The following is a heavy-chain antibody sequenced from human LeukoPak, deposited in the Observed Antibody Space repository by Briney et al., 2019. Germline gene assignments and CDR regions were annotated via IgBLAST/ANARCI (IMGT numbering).Heavy chain of an antibody. Sequence: GESLKISCKGSGYWFTSYWISWGRQMPGKGLEWMGRIDPSESYTNYSPSFQGSVTISADKSISTAYLQWSSLKGPDTAMYFCAKPMTGAPDAFDIWGQGIMVTVSS. CDR3: AKPMTGAPDAFDI. CDR1: GYWFTSYW. CDR2: IDPSESYT. D-gene: IGHD3-9*01. J-gene: IGHJ3*02. V-gene: IGHV5-10-1*01.